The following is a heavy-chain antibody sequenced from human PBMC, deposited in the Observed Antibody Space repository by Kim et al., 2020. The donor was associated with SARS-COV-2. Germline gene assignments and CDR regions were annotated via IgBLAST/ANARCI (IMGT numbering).Heavy chain of an antibody. D-gene: IGHD5-12*01. V-gene: IGHV3-23*01. Sequence: DSVKGRFTISRDNSKNTLYLQMNSLRGEDTAVYYCAKDPGWLRLRGVFDYWGQGTLVTVSS. J-gene: IGHJ4*02. CDR3: AKDPGWLRLRGVFDY.